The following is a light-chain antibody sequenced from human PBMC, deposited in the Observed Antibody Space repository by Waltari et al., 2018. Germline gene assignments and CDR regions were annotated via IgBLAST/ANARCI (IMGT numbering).Light chain of an antibody. CDR1: SPNIGSYH. CDR2: RNN. CDR3: AAWDDSLSGVL. Sequence: QSVLTQPPSASGTTGQRVTISCSGCSPNIGSYHVQRYQQLPRTAPKLLIYRNNQRPSRVPDRFSGSKSGTSASLAISGLRSEDEADYYCAAWDDSLSGVLFGGGTKLTVL. V-gene: IGLV1-47*01. J-gene: IGLJ2*01.